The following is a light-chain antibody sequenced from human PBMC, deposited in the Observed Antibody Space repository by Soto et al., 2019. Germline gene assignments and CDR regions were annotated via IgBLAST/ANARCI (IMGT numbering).Light chain of an antibody. J-gene: IGKJ3*01. V-gene: IGKV3-11*01. CDR1: QSVSSN. Sequence: EIVLPQSPATLSLSPGERATLSCRASQSVSSNLAWYQQKPGQAPRLLIYDASNRATGIPARFSGSGSGTYFTLTISSLEPEEFAGYYCQQRSNWPPLFGPGTKVVIK. CDR2: DAS. CDR3: QQRSNWPPL.